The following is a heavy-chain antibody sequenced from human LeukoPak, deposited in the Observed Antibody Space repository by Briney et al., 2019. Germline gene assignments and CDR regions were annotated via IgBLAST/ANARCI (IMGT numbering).Heavy chain of an antibody. Sequence: GGSLRLSCTASGFTLTRFWMSWVRQAPGKGLEWVANIKQDGSEKYYVDPAKGRFTISRDNAKNSLYLQMNSLRAEDTALYYCAKESTGGKTYYYGSGSLDYWGQGTLVTVSS. J-gene: IGHJ4*02. D-gene: IGHD3-10*01. V-gene: IGHV3-7*03. CDR2: IKQDGSEK. CDR1: GFTLTRFW. CDR3: AKESTGGKTYYYGSGSLDY.